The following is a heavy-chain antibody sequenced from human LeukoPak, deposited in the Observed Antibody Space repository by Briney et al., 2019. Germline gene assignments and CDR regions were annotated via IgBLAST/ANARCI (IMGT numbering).Heavy chain of an antibody. CDR3: ARDTLYYYDSSGYYPRIFDY. CDR1: GFTFSNYN. D-gene: IGHD3-22*01. Sequence: TGGSLRLSCAASGFTFSNYNMNWVRQAPGKGLEWVSSISSSSSYIDYADSVKGRFTISRDNAKNSLSMQMNSLRAEDTAVYYCARDTLYYYDSSGYYPRIFDYWGQGSLVTVSS. V-gene: IGHV3-21*01. J-gene: IGHJ4*02. CDR2: ISSSSSYI.